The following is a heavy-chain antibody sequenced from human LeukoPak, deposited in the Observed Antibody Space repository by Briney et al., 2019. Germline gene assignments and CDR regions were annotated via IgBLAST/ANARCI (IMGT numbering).Heavy chain of an antibody. V-gene: IGHV3-21*04. CDR3: ANVWGVVVAARF. CDR2: ISSSSSYI. CDR1: GFTFSSYS. D-gene: IGHD2-15*01. Sequence: PGGSLRLSCAASGFTFSSYSMNWVRQAPGKGLEWVSSISSSSSYIYYADSVKGRFTISRDNSKNTLYLQMNSLRAEDTALYYCANVWGVVVAARFWGKGTTVTISS. J-gene: IGHJ6*04.